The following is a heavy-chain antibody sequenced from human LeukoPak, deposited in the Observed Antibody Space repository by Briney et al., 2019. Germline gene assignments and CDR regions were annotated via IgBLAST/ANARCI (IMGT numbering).Heavy chain of an antibody. CDR2: ISSSGRTI. D-gene: IGHD3-22*01. V-gene: IGHV3-48*03. CDR1: GFTFSTYD. CDR3: AREYYYDSSGYYYGAFDI. J-gene: IGHJ3*02. Sequence: GGSLRLSCAASGFTFSTYDMNWVRQAPGKGLEWVSYISSSGRTIYYADSLKGRFTISRDNAKNSLYLQMNSLRAEDTAVYYCAREYYYDSSGYYYGAFDIWGQGTMVTVSS.